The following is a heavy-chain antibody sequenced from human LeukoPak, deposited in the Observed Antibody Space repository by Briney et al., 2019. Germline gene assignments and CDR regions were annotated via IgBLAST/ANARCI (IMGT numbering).Heavy chain of an antibody. CDR2: IKSKTDGGTT. Sequence: PGGSLRLSCAASGFTFSNAWMSWVRQAPGKGLEWVGRIKSKTDGGTTDYAAPVKGRFTISRDDSKNTLYLQMNSLKTEDTAVYYCTTRTYSSSWYLDYYYYYMDVWGKGTTVTVSS. D-gene: IGHD6-13*01. J-gene: IGHJ6*03. CDR3: TTRTYSSSWYLDYYYYYMDV. CDR1: GFTFSNAW. V-gene: IGHV3-15*01.